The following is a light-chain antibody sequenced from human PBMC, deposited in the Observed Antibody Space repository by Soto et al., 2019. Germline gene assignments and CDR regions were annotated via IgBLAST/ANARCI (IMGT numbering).Light chain of an antibody. V-gene: IGLV2-11*01. CDR3: CWYAGSYAVV. CDR1: SSDVGGYNY. CDR2: DVS. J-gene: IGLJ3*02. Sequence: QSALTQPRSVSGSPGQSVTISCTGTSSDVGGYNYVSWYQQHPGTAPKLMTYDVSKRPSGAPGCCSGSKSGNAASLTSSGLQADEDAYYCACWYAGSYAVVFGGGTKVTVL.